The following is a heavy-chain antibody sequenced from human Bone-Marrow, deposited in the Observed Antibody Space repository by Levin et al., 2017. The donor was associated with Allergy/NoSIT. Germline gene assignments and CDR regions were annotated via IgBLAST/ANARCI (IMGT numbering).Heavy chain of an antibody. J-gene: IGHJ6*02. Sequence: SQTLSLTCAVSGASINGDSWWSWVRQPPGQGLEWIGEIFHSGSTKYNPSLQSRVTMSVDKSKNHLSLNLTSVTAADTAVYYCTRGNIFSSAWFTGDVWGQGTTVIVSS. D-gene: IGHD6-19*01. CDR1: GASINGDSW. CDR3: TRGNIFSSAWFTGDV. V-gene: IGHV4-4*02. CDR2: IFHSGST.